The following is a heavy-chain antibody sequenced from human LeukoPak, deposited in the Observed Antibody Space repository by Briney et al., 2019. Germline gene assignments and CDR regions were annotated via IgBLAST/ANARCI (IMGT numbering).Heavy chain of an antibody. CDR1: GFTFSGYG. Sequence: GGSLRLSCAASGFTFSGYGMHWVRQAPGKGLEWVAFVRYDSSHKYYADSVKGRFTVSRDNAKNTLYLQMNSLRAEDTAVYYCARAVGYYGSGSYYNGRFDPWGQGTLVTVSS. V-gene: IGHV3-30*02. CDR2: VRYDSSHK. D-gene: IGHD3-10*01. CDR3: ARAVGYYGSGSYYNGRFDP. J-gene: IGHJ5*02.